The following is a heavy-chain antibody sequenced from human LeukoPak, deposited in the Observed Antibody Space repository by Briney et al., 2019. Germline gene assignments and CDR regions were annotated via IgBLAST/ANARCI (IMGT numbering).Heavy chain of an antibody. V-gene: IGHV3-53*01. J-gene: IGHJ4*02. CDR2: IYSGGST. Sequence: PGGSLRLSCAASGFTVSSNYMSWVRQAPGKGLEWVSVIYSGGSTYYADSVKGRFTISRDNSKNTLYLQMNILRAEDTAVYYCARDVAAAGTNYWGQGTLVTVSP. CDR3: ARDVAAAGTNY. D-gene: IGHD6-13*01. CDR1: GFTVSSNY.